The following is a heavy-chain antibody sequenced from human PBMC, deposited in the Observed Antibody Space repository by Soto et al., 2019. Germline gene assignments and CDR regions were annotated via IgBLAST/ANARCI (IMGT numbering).Heavy chain of an antibody. D-gene: IGHD2-15*01. V-gene: IGHV3-23*01. CDR3: AKDTYIVVGPRTFRFDY. CDR2: ISGRSDRT. Sequence: GGSLRLSCAASGFSFSSYAMSWVRQTPGKGLEWVSTISGRSDRTIYADSVKGRFTISRDNSKNTLYLQMNSLRAEDTAIYYCAKDTYIVVGPRTFRFDYWGQGALVTVSS. CDR1: GFSFSSYA. J-gene: IGHJ4*02.